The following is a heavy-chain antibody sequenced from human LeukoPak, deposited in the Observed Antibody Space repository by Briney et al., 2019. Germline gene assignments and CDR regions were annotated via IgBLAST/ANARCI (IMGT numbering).Heavy chain of an antibody. CDR1: GLPFSNVW. J-gene: IGHJ4*02. CDR3: TTGAPTGTFFDY. Sequence: GGSLRLSCASSGLPFSNVWMSWIRQASRKGREYVVRTKSTTHAVTTDYAAPVKGRFTISRDDSKNTVYLQMNSLKTGDTAVYYCTTGAPTGTFFDYWGRGTLVTVSS. D-gene: IGHD1-1*01. CDR2: TKSTTHAVTT. V-gene: IGHV3-15*01.